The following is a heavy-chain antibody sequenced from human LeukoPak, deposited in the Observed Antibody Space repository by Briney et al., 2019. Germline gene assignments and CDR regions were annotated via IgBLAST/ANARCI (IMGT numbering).Heavy chain of an antibody. Sequence: GGSLRLSCAASGFTFSRFAMSWVRQAPGKGLEWVSGITGSGGSTYYADSVKGRFTISRDNSKNTLYLQMNSLRAEDTAVYYCARGPFASGSYSLYGYGSVFDYWGQGTLVTVSS. V-gene: IGHV3-23*01. D-gene: IGHD3-10*01. CDR2: ITGSGGST. CDR3: ARGPFASGSYSLYGYGSVFDY. J-gene: IGHJ4*02. CDR1: GFTFSRFA.